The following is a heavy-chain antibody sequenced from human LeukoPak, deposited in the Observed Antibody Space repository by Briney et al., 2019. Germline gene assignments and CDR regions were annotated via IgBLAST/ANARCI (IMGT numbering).Heavy chain of an antibody. CDR2: ISYDGTSK. J-gene: IGHJ1*01. D-gene: IGHD3/OR15-3a*01. CDR1: GFTFSTYA. CDR3: ARQGLYDSSDFWTFQH. V-gene: IGHV3-30*04. Sequence: GGSLRLSCAASGFTFSTYAMHWVRQAPGKGLEWVAVISYDGTSKYYADSVKGRFTISRDSSKNTLFLQMNSLRAEDTAVYYCARQGLYDSSDFWTFQHWGQGTLVTVSS.